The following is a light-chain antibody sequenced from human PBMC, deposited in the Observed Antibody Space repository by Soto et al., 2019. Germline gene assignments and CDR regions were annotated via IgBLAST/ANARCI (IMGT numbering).Light chain of an antibody. CDR1: QRIDPW. CDR2: GAS. V-gene: IGKV1-12*01. Sequence: IQLTQSPSSVSASVGDRLTITCRASQRIDPWLAWYQQKPGKAPNLLIYGASNLQSGVPSRFSGSGSGTDFILTISSLQPEDFATYYCQQSNTFPYTFGQGTKLEL. J-gene: IGKJ2*01. CDR3: QQSNTFPYT.